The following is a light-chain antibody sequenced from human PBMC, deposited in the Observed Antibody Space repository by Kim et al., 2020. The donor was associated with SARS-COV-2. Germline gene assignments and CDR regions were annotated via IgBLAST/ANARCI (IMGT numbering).Light chain of an antibody. J-gene: IGKJ5*01. CDR3: LQYESLTLI. CDR2: DAS. V-gene: IGKV1-33*01. Sequence: DIQISQSPSSLHASIGDTVTITCQASQDIHDFLSWFQQKPGRAPTLLIYDASHLEPGVPSRFSGSGSGTHFIFNISSLQPEDTATYFCLQYESLTLIFGQRRRLGIK. CDR1: QDIHDF.